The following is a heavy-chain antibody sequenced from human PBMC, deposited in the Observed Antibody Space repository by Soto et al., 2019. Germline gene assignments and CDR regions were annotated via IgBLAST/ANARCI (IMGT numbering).Heavy chain of an antibody. CDR2: ISAYNGNT. Sequence: GASVKVSCKASGYTFTSYGISWARQAPGQGLEWMGWISAYNGNTNYAQKLQGRVTMTTDTSTSTAYMELRSLRSDDTAVYYCARGARRTKSGSDHLNWFDPWGQGTLVTVSS. J-gene: IGHJ5*02. CDR1: GYTFTSYG. V-gene: IGHV1-18*01. D-gene: IGHD3-22*01. CDR3: ARGARRTKSGSDHLNWFDP.